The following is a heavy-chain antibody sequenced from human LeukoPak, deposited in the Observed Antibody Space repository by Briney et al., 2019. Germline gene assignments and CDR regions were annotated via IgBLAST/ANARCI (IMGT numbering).Heavy chain of an antibody. CDR2: ISGSGGST. V-gene: IGHV3-23*01. CDR3: AKGGTVRYFDWLPWAY. J-gene: IGHJ4*02. D-gene: IGHD3-9*01. Sequence: GGSLRLSCAASGFTSSSYAMSWVPQAPGKGLEWVSAISGSGGSTYYADSVKGRFTISRDNSKNTLYLQMNSLRAEDTAVYYCAKGGTVRYFDWLPWAYSGQGTLVTVSS. CDR1: GFTSSSYA.